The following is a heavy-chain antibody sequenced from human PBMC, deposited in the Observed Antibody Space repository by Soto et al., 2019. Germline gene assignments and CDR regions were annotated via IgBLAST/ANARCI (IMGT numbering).Heavy chain of an antibody. CDR3: ARGEEVTMVRGVHDNWFDP. CDR1: GYTFTSYG. V-gene: IGHV1-18*01. CDR2: INAGNGNT. Sequence: ASVKVSCKASGYTFTSYGISWVRQAPGQRLEWMGWINAGNGNTKYSQKLQGRVTMTTDTSTSTAYMELRSLRSDDTAVYYCARGEEVTMVRGVHDNWFDPWGQGTLVTVSS. D-gene: IGHD3-10*01. J-gene: IGHJ5*02.